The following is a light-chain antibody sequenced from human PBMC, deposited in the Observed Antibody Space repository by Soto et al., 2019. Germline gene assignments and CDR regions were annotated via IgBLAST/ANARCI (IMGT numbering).Light chain of an antibody. J-gene: IGLJ7*01. V-gene: IGLV2-14*01. CDR3: SSYTSSSTLRV. CDR1: SSDVGGYNY. Sequence: QSALTQPASVSGSPGQSITISCTGTSSDVGGYNYVSWYQQHPGKDTKLMIYDVSNRHSGVSNRFSGSKSGNTASLTISGLKAEDEADYYCSSYTSSSTLRVFGGGTQLTVL. CDR2: DVS.